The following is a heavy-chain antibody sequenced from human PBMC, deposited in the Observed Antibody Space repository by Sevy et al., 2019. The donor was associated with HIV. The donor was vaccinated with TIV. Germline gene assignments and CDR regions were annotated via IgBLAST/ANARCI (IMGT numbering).Heavy chain of an antibody. J-gene: IGHJ4*02. CDR3: AKDDSGSIDY. V-gene: IGHV3-30-3*02. D-gene: IGHD2-21*02. CDR1: GFIFSTSP. Sequence: GGSPRLSCAASGFIFSTSPMHWVRQAPGKGLECVAILSYDDSDENYADSVKGRFTISRDNSKNTLYLQMNSLRTEDTAVYYCAKDDSGSIDYWGQGTLVTVSS. CDR2: LSYDDSDE.